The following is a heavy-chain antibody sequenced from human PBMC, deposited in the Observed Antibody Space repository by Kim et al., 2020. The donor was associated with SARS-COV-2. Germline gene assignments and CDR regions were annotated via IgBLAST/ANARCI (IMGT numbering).Heavy chain of an antibody. CDR1: GGSISSYY. V-gene: IGHV4-59*01. CDR2: IYYSGST. CDR3: ARDLLYGSGSDGFDY. Sequence: SETLSLTCTVSGGSISSYYWSWIRQPPGKGLEWIGYIYYSGSTNYNPSLKSRVTISVDTSKNQFSLNLSSVTAADTAVYYCARDLLYGSGSDGFDYWGQGTLVTVSS. J-gene: IGHJ4*02. D-gene: IGHD3-10*01.